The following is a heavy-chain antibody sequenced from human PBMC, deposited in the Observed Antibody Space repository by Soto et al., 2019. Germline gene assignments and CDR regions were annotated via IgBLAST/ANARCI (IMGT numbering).Heavy chain of an antibody. CDR2: IYPGDYDT. D-gene: IGHD2-15*01. Sequence: GESLKIFCKGSGYSFTSYWIGWVGQMPGKGLEWMGIIYPGDYDTRYRPSFQGQVTISADKSISTAYLQWSSLKASDTAMYYCAIHPYCSGGSCNPLPFDYWGQGTLVTVSS. CDR1: GYSFTSYW. CDR3: AIHPYCSGGSCNPLPFDY. J-gene: IGHJ4*02. V-gene: IGHV5-51*01.